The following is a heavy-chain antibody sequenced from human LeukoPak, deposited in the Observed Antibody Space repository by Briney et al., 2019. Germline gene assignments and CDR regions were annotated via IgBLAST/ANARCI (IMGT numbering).Heavy chain of an antibody. CDR2: ISYDGSNK. D-gene: IGHD5-18*01. V-gene: IGHV3-30-3*01. CDR1: GFTFSSYA. CDR3: AGEVDTAMVTLDI. J-gene: IGHJ3*02. Sequence: PGGSLRLSCAASGFTFSSYAMHWVRQAPGKGLEWVAVISYDGSNKYYADSVKGRFTISRDNSKNTLYLQMNSLRAEDTAVYYCAGEVDTAMVTLDIWGQGTMVTVSS.